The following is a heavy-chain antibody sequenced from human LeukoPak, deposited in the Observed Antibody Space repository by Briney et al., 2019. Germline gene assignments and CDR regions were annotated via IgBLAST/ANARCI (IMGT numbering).Heavy chain of an antibody. CDR2: INPSGGST. D-gene: IGHD6-19*01. J-gene: IGHJ4*02. Sequence: ASVKVSCKASGGTFSSYAISWVRQAPGQGLEWMGIINPSGGSTSYAQKFQGRVTMTRDTSTSTVYMELSSLRSEDTAVYYCARDALKDSSGWQITQFDYWGQGTLVTVSS. V-gene: IGHV1-46*01. CDR3: ARDALKDSSGWQITQFDY. CDR1: GGTFSSYA.